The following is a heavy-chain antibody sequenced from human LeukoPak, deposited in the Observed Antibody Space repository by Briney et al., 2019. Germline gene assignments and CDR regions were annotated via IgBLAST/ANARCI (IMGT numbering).Heavy chain of an antibody. D-gene: IGHD4-17*01. Sequence: SETLSLTCAVYGGSFRGYYWSWIRQPPGKGLEWIGEINHSGSTNYNPSLKSRVTISVDTSKNQFSLKLSSVTAADTAVYYCASAMTTVTTGWFDPWGQGTLVTVSS. CDR1: GGSFRGYY. CDR2: INHSGST. V-gene: IGHV4-34*01. CDR3: ASAMTTVTTGWFDP. J-gene: IGHJ5*02.